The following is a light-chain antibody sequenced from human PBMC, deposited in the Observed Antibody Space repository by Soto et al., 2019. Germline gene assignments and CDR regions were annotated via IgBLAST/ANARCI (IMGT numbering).Light chain of an antibody. CDR1: KLGSKY. CDR2: QDP. Sequence: SYDLTQPPSVSVSPGQTASITWSGDKLGSKYASWYQQKPGQSPVLVIYQDPNRPSGIPERFTGSNSGNTATLTISGTQATDEADYYCQAWDSSTRVVFGGGTNVTVL. V-gene: IGLV3-1*01. CDR3: QAWDSSTRVV. J-gene: IGLJ2*01.